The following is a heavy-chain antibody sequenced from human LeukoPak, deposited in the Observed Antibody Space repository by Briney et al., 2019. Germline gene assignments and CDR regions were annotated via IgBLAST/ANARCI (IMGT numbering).Heavy chain of an antibody. V-gene: IGHV3-20*04. J-gene: IGHJ4*02. CDR3: ARAPITSPFYFDH. Sequence: PGVFLRRSCSASGIAFGDHGMSMVREVPGKGLEWVSGINWSGGSTGYADPVRGRFTISRDNAKNSLYLQMDSLTAEDTALYYCARAPITSPFYFDHWGQGTLVTVSS. CDR2: INWSGGST. CDR1: GIAFGDHG. D-gene: IGHD2-2*01.